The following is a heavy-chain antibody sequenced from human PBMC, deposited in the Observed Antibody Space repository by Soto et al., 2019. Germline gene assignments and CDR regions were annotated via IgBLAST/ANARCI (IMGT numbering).Heavy chain of an antibody. Sequence: SVKVSCKASGGTFSSYAISWVRQAPGQGLEWMGGIIPIFGTANYAQKFQGRVTITADESTSTAYVELSSLRSEDTAVYYCARPKTQRTGYFDYWGQGTLVTVSS. CDR3: ARPKTQRTGYFDY. D-gene: IGHD3-10*01. CDR2: IIPIFGTA. J-gene: IGHJ4*02. CDR1: GGTFSSYA. V-gene: IGHV1-69*13.